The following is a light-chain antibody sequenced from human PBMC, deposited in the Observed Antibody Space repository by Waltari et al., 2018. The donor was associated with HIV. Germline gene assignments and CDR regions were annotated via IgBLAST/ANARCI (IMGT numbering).Light chain of an antibody. CDR1: RSILYSSDNRNY. J-gene: IGKJ4*01. CDR2: WAS. CDR3: QQYFRIPPT. Sequence: DIVMTQSPDSLPVSLGERATINCTSSRSILYSSDNRNYLAWYQQKPRQPPKLLISWASTRESGVPDRFSGGGSGTDFTLTITRLLAEDVAVYHCQQYFRIPPTFGGGTKVEIK. V-gene: IGKV4-1*01.